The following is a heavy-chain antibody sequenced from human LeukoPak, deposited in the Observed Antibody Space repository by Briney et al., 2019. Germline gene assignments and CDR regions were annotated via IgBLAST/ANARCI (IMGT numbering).Heavy chain of an antibody. CDR2: INPNSGGT. J-gene: IGHJ5*02. CDR3: ARVRRYCSSTSCLSFDP. V-gene: IGHV1-2*02. D-gene: IGHD2-2*01. Sequence: GASVKVSCKASGYTFTGYYMHWVRQAPGQGLEWMGWINPNSGGTNYAQKFQGRVTMTRDTSISTAYMELSRLRSDDTAVYYCARVRRYCSSTSCLSFDPWGQGTLVTVSS. CDR1: GYTFTGYY.